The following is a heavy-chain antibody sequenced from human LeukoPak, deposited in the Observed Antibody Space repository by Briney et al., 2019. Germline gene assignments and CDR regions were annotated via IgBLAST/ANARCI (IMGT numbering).Heavy chain of an antibody. J-gene: IGHJ4*02. CDR3: ARRSPYCGGDCIDY. CDR2: TSYDGSHR. V-gene: IGHV3-30*03. D-gene: IGHD2-21*02. CDR1: GFTFSSYW. Sequence: GGSLRLSCAASGFTFSSYWMSWVRQAPGKGLEWVAITSYDGSHRYHADSVKGRFSISRDNSKNTLYLQMNGLRGEDTAVYYCARRSPYCGGDCIDYWGREPWSPSPQ.